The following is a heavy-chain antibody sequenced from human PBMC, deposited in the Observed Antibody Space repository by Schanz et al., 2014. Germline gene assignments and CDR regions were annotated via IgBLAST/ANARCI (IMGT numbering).Heavy chain of an antibody. D-gene: IGHD4-17*01. CDR3: ARNYGGHSEESDRYGMDV. J-gene: IGHJ6*02. Sequence: QVQLVQSGAEVKKPGASVKVSCKASGYTFTTYYIHWVRQAPGQGLEWMGIINPSGGSTTYAQQSQGRVTMTRDTSTSTVYMELSSLRSEDTAVYYCARNYGGHSEESDRYGMDVWGQGTTVTVSS. CDR1: GYTFTTYY. V-gene: IGHV1-46*01. CDR2: INPSGGST.